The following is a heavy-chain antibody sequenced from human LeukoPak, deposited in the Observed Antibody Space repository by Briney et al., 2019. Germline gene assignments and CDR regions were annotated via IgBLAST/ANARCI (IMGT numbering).Heavy chain of an antibody. J-gene: IGHJ4*02. CDR1: GLTFSGYS. V-gene: IGHV3-21*01. D-gene: IGHD6-19*01. CDR3: ARDFARGSGWSI. CDR2: ISSSSSYI. Sequence: GGSLRLSCAASGLTFSGYSMNWVRQAPGKGLEWVSSISSSSSYIYYADPVKGRFTISRDNAKNSLYLQMNSLRAEDTAVYYCARDFARGSGWSIWGQGTLVTVSS.